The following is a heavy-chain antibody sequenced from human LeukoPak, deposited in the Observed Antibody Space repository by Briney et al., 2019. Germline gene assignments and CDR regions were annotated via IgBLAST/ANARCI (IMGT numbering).Heavy chain of an antibody. CDR1: GYSFTSYW. Sequence: GESLKISWKGSGYSFTSYWIGWVRQMPGKGVEWMGIIYPGDSDTRYSPSFQGQVTISADKSISTAYLQWSSLKASDPAMYYCARHFRPLNCSGGSCYSDYFDYWGQGTLVTVSS. V-gene: IGHV5-51*01. CDR3: ARHFRPLNCSGGSCYSDYFDY. D-gene: IGHD2-15*01. CDR2: IYPGDSDT. J-gene: IGHJ4*02.